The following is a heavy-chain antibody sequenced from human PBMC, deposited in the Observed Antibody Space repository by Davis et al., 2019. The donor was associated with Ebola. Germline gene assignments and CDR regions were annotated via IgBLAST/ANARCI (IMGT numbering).Heavy chain of an antibody. Sequence: GESLKISCEASGFTFDNFALHWVRQAPGKGLEWVAVISYDGINKHYSDSVKGRFTISRDNAKNTLYLQMDSLRAEDTGVYYCARDRGFENSMDVWGQGTTVTVSS. D-gene: IGHD3-10*01. J-gene: IGHJ6*02. CDR3: ARDRGFENSMDV. V-gene: IGHV3-30-3*01. CDR1: GFTFDNFA. CDR2: ISYDGINK.